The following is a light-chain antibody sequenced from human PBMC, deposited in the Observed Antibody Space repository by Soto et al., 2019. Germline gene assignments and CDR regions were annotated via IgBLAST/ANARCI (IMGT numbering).Light chain of an antibody. CDR3: HQYYSIPRT. Sequence: DIVMTQSPDSLAVSLGERATINCKSSQSVLHSPTNNNYLAWYQKKPGQPPKLIIYWASTRESVVPDRFSGSGSGTYFTLTINSLQAEDAAVYYCHQYYSIPRTFGQGTKVEIK. CDR2: WAS. CDR1: QSVLHSPTNNNY. V-gene: IGKV4-1*01. J-gene: IGKJ1*01.